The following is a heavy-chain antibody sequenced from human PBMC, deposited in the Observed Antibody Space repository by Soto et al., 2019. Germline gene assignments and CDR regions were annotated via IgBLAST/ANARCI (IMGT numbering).Heavy chain of an antibody. Sequence: SETLSLTCTVAGGSISRYYWSWIRQPPGKGLEWIGYIYYSGSTNYNPSLKSRVTISVDTSKNQFSLKLSSVNAADTAVYDCARDLSGWGQGTMVTVSS. V-gene: IGHV4-59*01. CDR2: IYYSGST. D-gene: IGHD6-19*01. CDR3: ARDLSG. CDR1: GGSISRYY. J-gene: IGHJ3*01.